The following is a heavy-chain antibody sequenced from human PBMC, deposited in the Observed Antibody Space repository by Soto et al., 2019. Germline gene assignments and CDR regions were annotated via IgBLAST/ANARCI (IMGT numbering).Heavy chain of an antibody. Sequence: ILSCAASGFTFSSYLMNWVRQAPGKGLQWVAFISSDGSKVNYRDSVKCRFTLSRDNAKDTLSLQMTSLRSEETAVYYCVKEITVPPVHLWGQGTVVTVSS. CDR1: GFTFSSYL. CDR2: ISSDGSKV. CDR3: VKEITVPPVHL. J-gene: IGHJ4*02. V-gene: IGHV3-30*18.